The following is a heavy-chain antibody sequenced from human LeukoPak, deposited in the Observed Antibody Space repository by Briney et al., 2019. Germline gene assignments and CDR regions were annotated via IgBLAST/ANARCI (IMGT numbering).Heavy chain of an antibody. CDR1: GYTFTSYA. J-gene: IGHJ3*02. V-gene: IGHV7-4-1*02. CDR3: ARARSGWTSDAFDI. D-gene: IGHD6-19*01. CDR2: INTNTGNP. Sequence: GASVKVSCKASGYTFTSYAMNWVRQAPGQGLEWMGWINTNTGNPTYAQGFTGRFVFSLDTSVSTACLQISSLKAEDTAVYYCARARSGWTSDAFDIWGQGTMVTVSS.